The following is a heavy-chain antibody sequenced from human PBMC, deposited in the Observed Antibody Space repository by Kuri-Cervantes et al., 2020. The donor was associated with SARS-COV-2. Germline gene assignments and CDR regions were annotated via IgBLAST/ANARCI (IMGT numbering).Heavy chain of an antibody. D-gene: IGHD3-3*01. CDR1: GYSFTSYY. CDR2: INPSGGST. CDR3: ASDEGLVGVVIIGVGDGMDV. Sequence: ASVKVSCKASGYSFTSYYMHWVRQAPGQGLEWMGIINPSGGSTSYAQKFQGRVTMARDSSTSTVYIELSSRRTEDTAVYYCASDEGLVGVVIIGVGDGMDVWGQGTTVTVSS. V-gene: IGHV1-46*01. J-gene: IGHJ6*02.